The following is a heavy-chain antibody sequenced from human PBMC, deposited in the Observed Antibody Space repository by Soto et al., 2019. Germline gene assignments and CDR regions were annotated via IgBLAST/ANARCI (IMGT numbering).Heavy chain of an antibody. Sequence: SETLSLTCTVSGGSVSSGSYYWSWIRQPPGKGLQWIGYIYYSGSTNYNPSLKSRVTISVDTSKNQFSLKLSSVTAADTAVYYCARDHLGAAAGGYWGQGTLVTVSS. V-gene: IGHV4-61*01. CDR2: IYYSGST. CDR3: ARDHLGAAAGGY. J-gene: IGHJ4*02. CDR1: GGSVSSGSYY. D-gene: IGHD6-13*01.